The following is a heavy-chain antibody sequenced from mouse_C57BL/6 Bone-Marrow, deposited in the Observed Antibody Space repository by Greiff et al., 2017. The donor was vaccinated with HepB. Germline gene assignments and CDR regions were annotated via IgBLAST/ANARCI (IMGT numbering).Heavy chain of an antibody. CDR1: GYSFTGYF. V-gene: IGHV1-20*01. D-gene: IGHD1-1*01. CDR3: ARGGSRGYFDY. Sequence: VQLQQSGPELVKPGDSVKISCKASGYSFTGYFMNWVMQSHGKSLEWIGRINPYNGDTFYNQKFKGKATLTVDKSSSTAHMELRSLTSEDSAVYYCARGGSRGYFDYWGQGTTLTVSS. CDR2: INPYNGDT. J-gene: IGHJ2*01.